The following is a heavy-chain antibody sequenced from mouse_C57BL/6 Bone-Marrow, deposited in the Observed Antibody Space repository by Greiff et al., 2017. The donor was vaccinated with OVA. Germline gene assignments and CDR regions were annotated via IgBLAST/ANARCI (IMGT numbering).Heavy chain of an antibody. CDR2: FYPGSGSI. CDR3: ARHEVEHLLLPPWFAY. CDR1: GYTFTEYT. J-gene: IGHJ3*01. V-gene: IGHV1-62-2*01. D-gene: IGHD2-1*01. Sequence: QVQLQQSGAELVKPGASVKLSCKASGYTFTEYTIHWVKQRSGPGLEGLGWFYPGSGSIKYNEKFKDKATLTADKSSSTVYMELSRLTSEDSAVYFCARHEVEHLLLPPWFAYWGQGTLVTVSA.